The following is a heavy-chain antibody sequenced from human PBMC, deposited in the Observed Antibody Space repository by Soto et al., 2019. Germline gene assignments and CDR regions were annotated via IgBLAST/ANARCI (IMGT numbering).Heavy chain of an antibody. CDR2: TFYSGSA. D-gene: IGHD3-3*01. V-gene: IGHV4-31*03. CDR3: ARDMSRYESWSGYVSTTNWFDP. J-gene: IGHJ5*02. CDR1: GDSMSSGGYY. Sequence: PSETLSLTCIVSGDSMSSGGYYWSWTRQHPGKGLEWIGYTFYSGSAFYNPSLKGRVTISVETSKNRFSLRLNSVTAADTAVYFCARDMSRYESWSGYVSTTNWFDPWGQGALVTVSA.